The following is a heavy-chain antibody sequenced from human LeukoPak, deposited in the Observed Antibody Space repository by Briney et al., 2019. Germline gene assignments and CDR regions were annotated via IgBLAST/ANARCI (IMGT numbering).Heavy chain of an antibody. CDR2: ISGSGSST. V-gene: IGHV3-23*01. CDR3: AKAAVPGTKYYFDS. Sequence: GGSLTLSCAPSVFTFEVNGVSWVRRIPGKGLEWVSSISGSGSSTYYADSVKGRFTISRDSSKYTLYLQMNTLRAEDTALYYCAKAAVPGTKYYFDSWGQGTLVTVSS. CDR1: VFTFEVNG. D-gene: IGHD2-8*01. J-gene: IGHJ4*02.